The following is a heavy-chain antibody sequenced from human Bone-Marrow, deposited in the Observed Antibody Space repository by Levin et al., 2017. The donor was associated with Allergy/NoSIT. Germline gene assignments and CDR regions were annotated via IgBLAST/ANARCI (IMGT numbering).Heavy chain of an antibody. V-gene: IGHV4-59*01. D-gene: IGHD3-16*01. CDR2: IYYSGST. CDR1: GGSISSYY. J-gene: IGHJ4*02. Sequence: SSQTLSLTCTVSGGSISSYYWSWIRQPPGKGLEWIGYIYYSGSTNYNPSLKSRVTISVDTSKNQFSLKLSSVTAADTAVYYCAILEYDYVWGSYSYWGQGTLVTVSS. CDR3: AILEYDYVWGSYSY.